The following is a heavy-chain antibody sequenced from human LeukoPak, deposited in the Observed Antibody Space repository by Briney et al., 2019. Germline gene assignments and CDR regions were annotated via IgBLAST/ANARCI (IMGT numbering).Heavy chain of an antibody. V-gene: IGHV4-31*03. CDR2: IYCSGST. CDR1: GGSISSGGYY. Sequence: SETLSLTCTVSGGSISSGGYYWSWIRQHPGKGLEWIGYIYCSGSTYYNPSLKSRVTISVDTSKNQFSLKLSSVTAADTAVYYWARSHDYGDYVFDYWGQGTLVTVSS. J-gene: IGHJ4*02. CDR3: ARSHDYGDYVFDY. D-gene: IGHD4-17*01.